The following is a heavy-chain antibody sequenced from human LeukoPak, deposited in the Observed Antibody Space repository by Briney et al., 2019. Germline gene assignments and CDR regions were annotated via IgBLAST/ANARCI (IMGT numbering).Heavy chain of an antibody. Sequence: GGSLRLSCAASGFTFSSYWMHWVRQAPGKGLVWVSRINSDGSSTSYADSVKGRFTISRDNAKNTLYLQMNSLRAEDTAVYYRARVVVPAAMPYYYYYYGMDVWGQGTTVTVSS. J-gene: IGHJ6*02. CDR2: INSDGSST. V-gene: IGHV3-74*01. CDR1: GFTFSSYW. CDR3: ARVVVPAAMPYYYYYYGMDV. D-gene: IGHD2-2*01.